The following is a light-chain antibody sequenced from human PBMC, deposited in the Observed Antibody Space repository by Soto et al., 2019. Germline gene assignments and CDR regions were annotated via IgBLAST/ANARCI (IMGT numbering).Light chain of an antibody. CDR2: KAS. J-gene: IGKJ2*01. CDR1: QSISTW. CDR3: QQYETYYT. V-gene: IGKV1-5*03. Sequence: TLSASVGDRVTITCRASQSISTWLAWYQQKPGKAPNLLIYKASNLETGVPSRFSGSGSGTEFTLTISGLQRDDFATYYCQQYETYYTFGQGTKLEIK.